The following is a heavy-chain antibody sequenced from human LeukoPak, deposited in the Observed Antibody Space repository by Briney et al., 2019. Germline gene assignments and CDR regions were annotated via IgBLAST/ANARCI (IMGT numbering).Heavy chain of an antibody. CDR3: AKVRMVRGVTHPNDAFDI. J-gene: IGHJ3*02. Sequence: GGSLRLSCAASGFTFSSYGMQWVRQAPGKGLEWVAFIRYDGSNKYYADSVKGRFTISRDNSKNTLYLQMNSLRAEDTAVYYCAKVRMVRGVTHPNDAFDIWGQGTMVTVSS. CDR2: IRYDGSNK. V-gene: IGHV3-30*02. CDR1: GFTFSSYG. D-gene: IGHD3-10*01.